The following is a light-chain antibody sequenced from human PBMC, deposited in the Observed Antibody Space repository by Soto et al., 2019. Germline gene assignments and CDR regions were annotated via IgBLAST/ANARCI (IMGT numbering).Light chain of an antibody. CDR1: QSISSW. CDR2: DAS. Sequence: DIQMTQSPSTLSASVGDRVTIPCRASQSISSWLAWYQQKPGKAPKLLIYDASSLESGVPSRFSGSGSGTEFTLTISNLQPDDFATYYCQQYNSYARATFGQGTKV. CDR3: QQYNSYARAT. J-gene: IGKJ1*01. V-gene: IGKV1-5*01.